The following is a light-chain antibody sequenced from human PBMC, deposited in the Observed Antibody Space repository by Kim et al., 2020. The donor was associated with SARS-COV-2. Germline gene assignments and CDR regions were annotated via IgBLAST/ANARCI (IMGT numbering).Light chain of an antibody. Sequence: SASVRVRLTYSCLASQGISNYLAWYQQNPRKVPKLLIYAASTLQSWVPSQFSRSGSGTDFTLTISSLQPEDVATYYCQKYNSAPLTFGGGTKV. V-gene: IGKV1-27*01. CDR2: AAS. J-gene: IGKJ4*01. CDR1: QGISNY. CDR3: QKYNSAPLT.